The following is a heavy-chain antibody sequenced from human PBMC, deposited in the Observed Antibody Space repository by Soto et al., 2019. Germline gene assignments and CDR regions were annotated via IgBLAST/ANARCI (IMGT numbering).Heavy chain of an antibody. CDR2: IYYSGST. Sequence: QVQLQESGPGLVKPSETLSLTCTVSGGSISSYYWCWIRQPPGEGLAWIGYIYYSGSTNYNPSRKSRVTITVDTTKIQFSLKLSSVTAADTAGYYCARLWPYYGSGSHGRFDPWGQGTLVTVSS. CDR3: ARLWPYYGSGSHGRFDP. D-gene: IGHD3-10*01. J-gene: IGHJ5*02. V-gene: IGHV4-59*01. CDR1: GGSISSYY.